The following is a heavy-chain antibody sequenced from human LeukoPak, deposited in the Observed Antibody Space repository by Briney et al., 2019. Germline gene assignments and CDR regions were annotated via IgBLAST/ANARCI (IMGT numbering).Heavy chain of an antibody. D-gene: IGHD2-8*01. Sequence: SETLSLTCAVYGGSFSGYYWSWIRQPPGKGLEWIGEINHSGSTNYNPSPKSRVTISVDTSKNQFSLKLSSVTAADTAVYYCARGLYGTHNAFDIWGQGTMVTVSS. CDR2: INHSGST. CDR3: ARGLYGTHNAFDI. V-gene: IGHV4-34*01. CDR1: GGSFSGYY. J-gene: IGHJ3*02.